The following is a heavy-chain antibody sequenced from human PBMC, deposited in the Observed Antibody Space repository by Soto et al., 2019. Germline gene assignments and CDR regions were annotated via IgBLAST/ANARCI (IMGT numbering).Heavy chain of an antibody. Sequence: PSETLSLSCAVYGGSFSGYYWSWIRQPPGKGLEWIGEINHSGSTNYNPSLKSRVTISVDTSKNQFSLKLSSVTAADTAVYYCATEVNRRSWYFDYWGQGTLVTVSS. J-gene: IGHJ4*02. D-gene: IGHD6-13*01. V-gene: IGHV4-34*01. CDR2: INHSGST. CDR1: GGSFSGYY. CDR3: ATEVNRRSWYFDY.